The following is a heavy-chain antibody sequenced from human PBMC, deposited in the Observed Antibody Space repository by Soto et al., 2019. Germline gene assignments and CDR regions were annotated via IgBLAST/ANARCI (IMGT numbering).Heavy chain of an antibody. D-gene: IGHD6-13*01. CDR3: ARDLGDYSSSLVDY. CDR2: ISSSSSTI. CDR1: GFTFSSYS. J-gene: IGHJ4*02. V-gene: IGHV3-48*01. Sequence: GGSLRLSCAASGFTFSSYSMNWVRQAPGKGLEWVSYISSSSSTIYYADSVKGRFTISRDNAKNSLYLQMNSLRAEDTAVYYCARDLGDYSSSLVDYWGQGTLVTVSS.